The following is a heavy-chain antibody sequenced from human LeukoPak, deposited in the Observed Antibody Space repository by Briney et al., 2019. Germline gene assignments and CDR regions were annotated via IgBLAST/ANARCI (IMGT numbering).Heavy chain of an antibody. Sequence: GSLRLSCAASGFTFSSYAMSWIRQPPGKGLEWIGYIYYSGSTNYNPSLKSRVTISVDTSKNQFSLKLSSVTAADTAVYYCAREGDDSSGYYGVNWFDPWGQGTLVTVSS. CDR1: GFTFSSYA. CDR3: AREGDDSSGYYGVNWFDP. CDR2: IYYSGST. D-gene: IGHD3-22*01. J-gene: IGHJ5*02. V-gene: IGHV4-59*01.